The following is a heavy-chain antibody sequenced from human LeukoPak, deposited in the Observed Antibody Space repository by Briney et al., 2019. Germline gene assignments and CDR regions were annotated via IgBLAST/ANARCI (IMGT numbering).Heavy chain of an antibody. CDR2: IYLGDFDT. CDR3: ARRRSGSYYNSFDY. V-gene: IGHV5-51*01. J-gene: IGHJ4*02. Sequence: GESLKISCKGSGYSFTSYWIGWVRQMPGKGLEWMGVIYLGDFDTRYSPSFQGQVTISADMSINTAYLQWSSLKASDTAMYYCARRRSGSYYNSFDYWGQGTLVTVSS. D-gene: IGHD3-10*01. CDR1: GYSFTSYW.